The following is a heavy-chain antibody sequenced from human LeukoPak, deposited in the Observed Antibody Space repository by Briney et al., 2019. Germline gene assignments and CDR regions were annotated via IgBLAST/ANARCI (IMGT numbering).Heavy chain of an antibody. CDR2: IYSNGST. J-gene: IGHJ4*02. CDR1: GGSISRFY. CDR3: ARSSSGLDYGDYYFDY. V-gene: IGHV4-59*01. Sequence: SETLSLTCSVSGGSISRFYWSWIRQSPGKGLEWIGYIYSNGSTKYNVSLKSRVTMSVDTFKGQFSLKLDSVTTADTAVYYCARSSSGLDYGDYYFDYWGQGTLVTVSS. D-gene: IGHD4-17*01.